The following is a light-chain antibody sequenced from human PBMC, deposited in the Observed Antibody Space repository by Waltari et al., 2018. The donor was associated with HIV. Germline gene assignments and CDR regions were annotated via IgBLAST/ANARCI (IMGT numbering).Light chain of an antibody. CDR3: AAWDDSLNGHV. V-gene: IGLV1-44*01. Sequence: QSVLTQPPSASGTPGQRVTLSCSGNTSNVGSNTVNWYQHLPGTAPKLLIYTNNQRPSGVPDRFSGSKSGTSASLAISRLQSEDEADYYCAAWDDSLNGHVFGTGTKVTVL. J-gene: IGLJ1*01. CDR1: TSNVGSNT. CDR2: TNN.